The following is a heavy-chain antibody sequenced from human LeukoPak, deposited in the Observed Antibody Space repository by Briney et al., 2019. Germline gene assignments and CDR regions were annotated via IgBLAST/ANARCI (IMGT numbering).Heavy chain of an antibody. V-gene: IGHV4-38-2*01. CDR1: GYSISSGYY. D-gene: IGHD3-10*01. Sequence: SETLSLTCAVSGYSISSGYYWGWIRQPPGKGLEWIGSIYHSGSTYYNPSPKSRVTISVDTSKNQFSLKLSSVTAADTAVYYCARVGYYGSGSYYDFDYWGQGTLVTVSS. J-gene: IGHJ4*02. CDR2: IYHSGST. CDR3: ARVGYYGSGSYYDFDY.